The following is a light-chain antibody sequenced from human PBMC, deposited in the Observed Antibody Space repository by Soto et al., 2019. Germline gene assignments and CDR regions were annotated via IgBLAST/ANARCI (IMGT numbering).Light chain of an antibody. CDR1: SSNIGAGYD. Sequence: QSVLTQPPSVSGAPGQRVTISCTGSSSNIGAGYDLHWYQQLPGTAPKLLMYYNSNRPSGVPDRFSGSKSGTSASLAITGLQAEDEGDYYCQSYDSSLSAVVFGGGTQLTVL. V-gene: IGLV1-40*01. CDR3: QSYDSSLSAVV. J-gene: IGLJ2*01. CDR2: YNS.